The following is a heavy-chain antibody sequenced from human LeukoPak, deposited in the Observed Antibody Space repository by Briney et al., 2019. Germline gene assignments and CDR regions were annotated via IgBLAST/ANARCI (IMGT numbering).Heavy chain of an antibody. CDR2: ISGSGGST. J-gene: IGHJ6*02. CDR3: AKGAYDTAYYYYGMDV. D-gene: IGHD3-22*01. CDR1: GFTFRDYA. V-gene: IGHV3-23*01. Sequence: PGGSLRLSCAASGFTFRDYAMSWVRQAPGKGLEWVSAISGSGGSTYYADSVKGRFTISRDNSKNTLYLQMNSLRAEDTAVYYCAKGAYDTAYYYYGMDVWGQGTTVTVSS.